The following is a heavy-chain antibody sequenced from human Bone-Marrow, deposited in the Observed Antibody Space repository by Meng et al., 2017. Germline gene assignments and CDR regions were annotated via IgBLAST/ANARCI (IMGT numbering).Heavy chain of an antibody. V-gene: IGHV3-48*03. J-gene: IGHJ6*02. CDR2: IGSGASTI. Sequence: GESLKISCEASGFAFRDYEMHWVRQAPGKGLEWVSYIGSGASTIFYADSVKARFTISRDNAKNSLYLQLNSLRVEDTAVYYCVREPLSVKMGRGVTTYHYYGMDVRGQGTSVTVSS. D-gene: IGHD3-10*01. CDR3: VREPLSVKMGRGVTTYHYYGMDV. CDR1: GFAFRDYE.